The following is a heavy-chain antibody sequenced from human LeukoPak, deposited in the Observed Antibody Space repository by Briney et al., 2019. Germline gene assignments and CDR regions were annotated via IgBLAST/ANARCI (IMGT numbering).Heavy chain of an antibody. J-gene: IGHJ4*02. Sequence: PSETLSLTCAVYGGSFSGYYWSWIRQPPGKGLEWIGEINHSGSTNYNLSLKSRVTISVDTSKNQFSLKLSSVTAADTAVYYCARGQGEEYYYDSSGYYYFDYWGQGTLVTVSS. CDR2: INHSGST. CDR1: GGSFSGYY. V-gene: IGHV4-34*01. D-gene: IGHD3-22*01. CDR3: ARGQGEEYYYDSSGYYYFDY.